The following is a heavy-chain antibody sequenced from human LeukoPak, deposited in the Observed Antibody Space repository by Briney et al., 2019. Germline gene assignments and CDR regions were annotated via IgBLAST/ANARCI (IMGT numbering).Heavy chain of an antibody. CDR1: GFTFRTYS. CDR3: AKDQAPGATTNFDY. J-gene: IGHJ4*02. V-gene: IGHV3-48*01. CDR2: IGGGGTFI. D-gene: IGHD5-12*01. Sequence: HSGGSLRLSCAASGFTFRTYSMNWVRQAPGKGLEWVSHIGGGGTFIYYADSVKGRFTISRDNSKNTLYLQMNSLRAEDTAVYYCAKDQAPGATTNFDYWGQGTLVTVSS.